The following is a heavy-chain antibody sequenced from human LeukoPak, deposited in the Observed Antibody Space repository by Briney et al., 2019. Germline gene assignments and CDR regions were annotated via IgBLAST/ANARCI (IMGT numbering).Heavy chain of an antibody. Sequence: GGSLRLSCAASGFIFRNYAMSWVRQAPGKGLEWVSAIIGSGDTTYYADFVKGRFTISRDNSKNTLYVEMNTLRAEDTAVYYCAKWGDYDILTGYYVSDFWGQGTLVTVSS. D-gene: IGHD3-9*01. CDR1: GFIFRNYA. CDR2: IIGSGDTT. J-gene: IGHJ4*02. CDR3: AKWGDYDILTGYYVSDF. V-gene: IGHV3-23*01.